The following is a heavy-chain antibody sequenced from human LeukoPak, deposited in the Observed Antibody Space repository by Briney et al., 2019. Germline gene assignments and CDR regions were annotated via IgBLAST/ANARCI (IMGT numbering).Heavy chain of an antibody. J-gene: IGHJ4*02. CDR1: GFDFTAYG. CDR3: ARHFHSAWFGF. V-gene: IGHV5-51*01. CDR2: IYPGGSNG. D-gene: IGHD5-18*01. Sequence: GGSLKVSCKCSGFDFTAYGIAWVRQMPGKGLEWMGNIYPGGSNGRYSPSFQGQVTMSADKSITTVYLQWSSLKASDTAMYYCARHFHSAWFGFWGQGSLVTVSS.